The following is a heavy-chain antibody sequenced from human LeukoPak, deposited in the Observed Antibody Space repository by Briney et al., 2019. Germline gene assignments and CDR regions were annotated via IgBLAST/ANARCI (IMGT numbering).Heavy chain of an antibody. CDR1: GGSISSYY. J-gene: IGHJ4*02. V-gene: IGHV4-4*07. CDR2: IHSSGST. CDR3: ARALDYYDSSGYTYFAD. Sequence: SETLSLTCTVSGGSISSYYWSWIRQPAGKGLEWIGRIHSSGSTNYSPSLKSRVTLSVDTSNNQVSLILTSVTAADTAVYYCARALDYYDSSGYTYFADWGQGTLVTVSS. D-gene: IGHD3-22*01.